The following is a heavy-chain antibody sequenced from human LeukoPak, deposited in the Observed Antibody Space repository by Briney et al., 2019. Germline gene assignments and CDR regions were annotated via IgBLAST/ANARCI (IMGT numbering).Heavy chain of an antibody. J-gene: IGHJ4*02. CDR3: ARGNYDFWSGYLYYFDY. D-gene: IGHD3-3*01. CDR1: GGSISSSSYY. Sequence: PSETLSLTCTVSGGSISSSSYYWGWIRQPPGKGLEWIGSIYYSGSTYYNPSLKSRVTISVDTSKNQFSLKLSSVTAADTAVYYCARGNYDFWSGYLYYFDYWGQGTLVTVSS. CDR2: IYYSGST. V-gene: IGHV4-39*07.